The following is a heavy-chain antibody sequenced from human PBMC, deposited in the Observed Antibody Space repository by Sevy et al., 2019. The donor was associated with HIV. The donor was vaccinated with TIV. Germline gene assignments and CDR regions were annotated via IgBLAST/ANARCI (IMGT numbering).Heavy chain of an antibody. D-gene: IGHD3-22*01. V-gene: IGHV3-7*01. CDR1: GFTFTNYW. CDR3: VKTSYSSYYAFDG. CDR2: IKQDGSAK. J-gene: IGHJ3*01. Sequence: GGSLRLSCAASGFTFTNYWMSWVRQAPGKGLEWVANIKQDGSAKYYVDSVKGRFTISRDNAKNSLYLQMNSLRAEDTAVYYCVKTSYSSYYAFDGWGQGTLVTVSS.